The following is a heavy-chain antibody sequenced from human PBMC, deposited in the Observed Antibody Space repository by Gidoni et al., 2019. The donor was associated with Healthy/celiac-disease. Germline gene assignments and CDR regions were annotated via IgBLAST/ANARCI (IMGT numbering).Heavy chain of an antibody. D-gene: IGHD3-10*01. V-gene: IGHV3-23*01. Sequence: EVQLLESGGGLVQPGGSLRLSCAASRFTFRSYAMSWVRQAPGKGREWFSAISGSGGSTYYADSVKGRFTISRDNSKNTLYLQMNSLRAEDTAVYYCAKETGRWFGELFPNWGQGTLVTVSS. CDR1: RFTFRSYA. CDR3: AKETGRWFGELFPN. CDR2: ISGSGGST. J-gene: IGHJ4*02.